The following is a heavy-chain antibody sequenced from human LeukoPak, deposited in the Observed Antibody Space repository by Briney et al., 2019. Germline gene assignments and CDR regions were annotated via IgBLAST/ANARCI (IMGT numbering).Heavy chain of an antibody. V-gene: IGHV4-59*12. D-gene: IGHD6-19*01. CDR1: GGSISSYY. CDR3: ARTVSSGWGPKFDY. Sequence: SETLSLTCTVSGGSISSYYWSWIRQPPGKGLEWIGYICYSGSTNYNPSLKSRVTMSLDTSKNQFSLKLSSVTAADTAVYYCARTVSSGWGPKFDYWGQGTLVTVSS. CDR2: ICYSGST. J-gene: IGHJ4*02.